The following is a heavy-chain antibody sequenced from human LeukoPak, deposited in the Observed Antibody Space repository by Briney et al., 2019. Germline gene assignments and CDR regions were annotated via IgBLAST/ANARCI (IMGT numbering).Heavy chain of an antibody. Sequence: SETLSLTCTFSGGSISSSTYYWGWIRQPPGKGLEWIGSIYYSGSTYYNPSLKSRVTISVDTSKKQFSLKLSSVTAADTAVYYCARLRNYYHYMDVWGKGTTVTVSS. J-gene: IGHJ6*03. CDR2: IYYSGST. V-gene: IGHV4-39*01. CDR1: GGSISSSTYY. CDR3: ARLRNYYHYMDV.